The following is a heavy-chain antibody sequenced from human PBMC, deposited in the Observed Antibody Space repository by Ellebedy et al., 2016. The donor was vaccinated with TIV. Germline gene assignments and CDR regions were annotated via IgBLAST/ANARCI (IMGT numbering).Heavy chain of an antibody. Sequence: ASVKVSCXASGYTFTSYEINWVRQATGQGLEWMGWMNPNSGNTGYAQKFQGRVTMTTDKATSTVYMELGSLTSDDTAVYYCVRDVSMVRGVIIHWFDPWGQGTLVTVSS. CDR1: GYTFTSYE. V-gene: IGHV1-8*01. J-gene: IGHJ5*02. D-gene: IGHD3-10*01. CDR2: MNPNSGNT. CDR3: VRDVSMVRGVIIHWFDP.